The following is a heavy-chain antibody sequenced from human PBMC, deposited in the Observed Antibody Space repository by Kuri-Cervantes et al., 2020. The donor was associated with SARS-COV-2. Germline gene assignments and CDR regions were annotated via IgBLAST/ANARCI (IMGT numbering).Heavy chain of an antibody. CDR2: IFTIGST. D-gene: IGHD5-24*01. CDR1: GDSVSGYF. Sequence: GSLRLSCAVSGDSVSGYFWSWIRQPADKGLEWIGRIFTIGSTNYNPSLESRVTMSVDTSKNQVSLRLTSATAADTAVYYCGKVSWLQLWRRYSDSWGQGTLVTVSS. J-gene: IGHJ4*02. V-gene: IGHV4-4*07. CDR3: GKVSWLQLWRRYSDS.